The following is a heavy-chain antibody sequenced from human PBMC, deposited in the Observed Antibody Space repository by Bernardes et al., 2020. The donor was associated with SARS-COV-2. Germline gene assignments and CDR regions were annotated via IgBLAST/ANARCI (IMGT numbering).Heavy chain of an antibody. J-gene: IGHJ6*02. D-gene: IGHD2-2*01. V-gene: IGHV3-23*01. Sequence: GGSLRLSCAASGFTFSSYAMSWVRQAPGKGLEWVSAISGSGGSTYYADSVKGRFTISRDNSKNTLYLQMNSLRAEDTAVYYCAKRKIVVPYYGMDVWGQGTTVTVSS. CDR2: ISGSGGST. CDR1: GFTFSSYA. CDR3: AKRKIVVPYYGMDV.